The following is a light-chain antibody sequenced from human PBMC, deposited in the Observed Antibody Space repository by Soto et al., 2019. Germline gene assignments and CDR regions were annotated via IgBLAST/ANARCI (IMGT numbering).Light chain of an antibody. CDR1: QSISTY. V-gene: IGKV1-39*01. Sequence: IQMTQSPSSLSASVGDRVTITCRASQSISTYVNWYQQKPGKAPELLIYASSSLQSGVPSRFSGSGSGTHFTLTINSLQPEDFATYYCQQSFSTPRTFGPGTRVE. J-gene: IGKJ1*01. CDR2: ASS. CDR3: QQSFSTPRT.